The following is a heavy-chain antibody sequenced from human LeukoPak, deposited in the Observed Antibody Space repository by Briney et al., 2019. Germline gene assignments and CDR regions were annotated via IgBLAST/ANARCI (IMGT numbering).Heavy chain of an antibody. D-gene: IGHD4-23*01. CDR2: IRGSGGST. J-gene: IGHJ4*02. Sequence: GGSLRLSCAASGFTFSSYAMSWVRQAPGKGLEWVSAIRGSGGSTYYADSVKGRFTISRDNSKNTLYLQMNSLRAEDTAVYYCAKGKVVTYYFDYWGQGTLVTVSS. V-gene: IGHV3-23*01. CDR1: GFTFSSYA. CDR3: AKGKVVTYYFDY.